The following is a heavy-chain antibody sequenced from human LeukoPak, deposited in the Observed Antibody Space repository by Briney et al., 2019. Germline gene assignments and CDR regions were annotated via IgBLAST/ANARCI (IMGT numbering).Heavy chain of an antibody. Sequence: ASVKVSCKVSGYTLTELSMHWVRQAPGKGLEWMGGFDPEDGETIYAQKFQGRVTMTEGTSTDTAYMELSSLRSEDTAVYYCATNSRITPDAFDIWGQGTMVTVSS. CDR1: GYTLTELS. CDR3: ATNSRITPDAFDI. CDR2: FDPEDGET. V-gene: IGHV1-24*01. D-gene: IGHD1-14*01. J-gene: IGHJ3*02.